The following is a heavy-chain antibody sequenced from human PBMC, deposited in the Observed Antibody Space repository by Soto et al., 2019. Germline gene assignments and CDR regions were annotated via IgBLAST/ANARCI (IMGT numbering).Heavy chain of an antibody. V-gene: IGHV3-21*01. CDR2: ISSSSSFI. D-gene: IGHD3-16*01. J-gene: IGHJ5*02. CDR1: GFTFSSYS. Sequence: EVLLVESGGGLVKPGGSLRLSCAASGFTFSSYSMNWVRQAPGKGLEWVSSISSSSSFIYYADSLKGRFTISRDNAKHALCLQMNSLRADDTAVYYCARDLHDYVSFRFDPWGQGTLVTVSS. CDR3: ARDLHDYVSFRFDP.